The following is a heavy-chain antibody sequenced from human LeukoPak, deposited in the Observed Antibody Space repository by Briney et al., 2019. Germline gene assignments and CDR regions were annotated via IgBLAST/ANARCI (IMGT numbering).Heavy chain of an antibody. J-gene: IGHJ6*03. D-gene: IGHD2-15*01. CDR2: INPNSGGT. CDR3: ARDHGVVAAYPDYYYMDV. CDR1: GYTFTCYY. V-gene: IGHV1-2*06. Sequence: ASVKVSCKASGYTFTCYYMHWVRQAPGQGLEWMGRINPNSGGTNYAQKFQGRVTMTRDTSISTAYMELSRLRSDDTAVYYCARDHGVVAAYPDYYYMDVWGKGTTVTVSS.